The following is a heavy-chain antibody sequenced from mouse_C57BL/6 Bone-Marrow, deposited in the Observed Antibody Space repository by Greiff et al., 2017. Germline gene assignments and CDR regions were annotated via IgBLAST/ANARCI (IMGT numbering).Heavy chain of an antibody. Sequence: QVQLQQPGAELVMPGASVKLSCKASGYTFTSYWMHWVKQRPGQGLEWIGEIDPSDGYTNYNQKFKGKSTLTVDKSSSTAYVQLSSLTSEDSAVYYCAREGYGSSSYWYLDGWGTGTTVTVSS. D-gene: IGHD1-1*01. V-gene: IGHV1-69*01. CDR2: IDPSDGYT. CDR3: AREGYGSSSYWYLDG. CDR1: GYTFTSYW. J-gene: IGHJ1*03.